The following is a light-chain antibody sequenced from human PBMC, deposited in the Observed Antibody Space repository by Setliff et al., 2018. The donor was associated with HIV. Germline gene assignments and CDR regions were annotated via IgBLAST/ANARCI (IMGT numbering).Light chain of an antibody. CDR1: SSDVGGYNF. CDR3: SSYSGSTTPVA. Sequence: QSVLTQPASVSGSPGQSIAISCTGSSSDVGGYNFVTWYQRHPGKAPKLIIYDVNVRPSGISNRFSGSKSGNTASLTISGLQAEDEADYFCSSYSGSTTPVAFGGGTQLTVL. J-gene: IGLJ2*01. V-gene: IGLV2-14*03. CDR2: DVN.